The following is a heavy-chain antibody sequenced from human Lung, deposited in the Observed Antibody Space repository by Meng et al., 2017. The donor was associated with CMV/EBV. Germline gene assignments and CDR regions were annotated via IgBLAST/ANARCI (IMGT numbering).Heavy chain of an antibody. CDR2: ISWNSDTI. D-gene: IGHD6-19*01. Sequence: SLKISCVASGFTFDNCAMHWVRQAPGKGLEWVSGISWNSDTIDYAASVRGRFTVSRDNAKHSLYLQVNSLRIEDTALYYCAKDSSAWYGGIDFDYWGQGALVTVSS. CDR1: GFTFDNCA. V-gene: IGHV3-9*01. J-gene: IGHJ4*02. CDR3: AKDSSAWYGGIDFDY.